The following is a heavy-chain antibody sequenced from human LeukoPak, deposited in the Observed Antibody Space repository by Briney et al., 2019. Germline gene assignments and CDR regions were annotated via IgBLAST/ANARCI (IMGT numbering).Heavy chain of an antibody. CDR2: ISSNGGST. Sequence: GGSLRLSCAASGFTFSSYAMHWVRQAPGKGLEYVSAISSNGGSTYCANSVKGRFTISRDNSKNTLYLQMGSLRAEDMAVYYCARGGYDILTGYKNWGQGTLVTVSS. D-gene: IGHD3-9*01. CDR1: GFTFSSYA. CDR3: ARGGYDILTGYKN. V-gene: IGHV3-64*01. J-gene: IGHJ4*02.